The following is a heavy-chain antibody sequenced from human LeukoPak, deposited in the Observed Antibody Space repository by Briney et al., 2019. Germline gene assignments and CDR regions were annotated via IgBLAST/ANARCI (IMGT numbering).Heavy chain of an antibody. CDR3: ASQSFAKFDP. J-gene: IGHJ5*02. CDR1: GFTFSSYA. CDR2: IQPAGSEG. D-gene: IGHD3-16*01. V-gene: IGHV3-7*01. Sequence: LSGGSLRLSCAASGFTFSSYAMSWVRQAPGKGLEWVGNIQPAGSEGYPVGSVKGRSTISRDNARNSLFLQRNSLRVEDTAVYYCASQSFAKFDPWGQGTLVIVSS.